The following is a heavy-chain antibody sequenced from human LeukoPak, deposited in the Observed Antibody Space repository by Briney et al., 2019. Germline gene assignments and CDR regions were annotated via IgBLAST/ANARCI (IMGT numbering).Heavy chain of an antibody. Sequence: SETLSLTCTVSGGSISSHYWSWIRQPPGKGLEWIGYIYYSGTTNYNPSLKSRVTISVDTSKNQFSLKLSSVTAADTAVYYCARGYRGYYFDYWGQGTLVTVSS. CDR2: IYYSGTT. J-gene: IGHJ4*02. V-gene: IGHV4-59*11. CDR1: GGSISSHY. D-gene: IGHD5-18*01. CDR3: ARGYRGYYFDY.